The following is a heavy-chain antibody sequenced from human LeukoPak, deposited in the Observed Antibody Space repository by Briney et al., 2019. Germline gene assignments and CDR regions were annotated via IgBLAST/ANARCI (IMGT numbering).Heavy chain of an antibody. Sequence: SEALSLTCTVSGGSISSDGNNWSWIRQPPGKGLEWIGYIYHSGSTYYNPSLKSRVTISVDSSKNQFSLKLSSVTAADTAVYYCARDLSSGWYMGFGYWGQGTLVTVSS. D-gene: IGHD6-19*01. J-gene: IGHJ4*02. CDR3: ARDLSSGWYMGFGY. CDR1: GGSISSDGNN. CDR2: IYHSGST. V-gene: IGHV4-30-2*01.